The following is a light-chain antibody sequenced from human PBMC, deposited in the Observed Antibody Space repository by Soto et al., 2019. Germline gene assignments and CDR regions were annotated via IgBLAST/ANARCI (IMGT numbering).Light chain of an antibody. Sequence: EIVMTQSPATLSVSPGERATLSCRASQSVSSKLAWYQQKPGQAPRLLIYGASTRATGIPARFSGSGSGPEFTLTISSLQSEDFAVYYCQQYNNWPVAFGQGTKVEIK. CDR2: GAS. V-gene: IGKV3-15*01. CDR1: QSVSSK. CDR3: QQYNNWPVA. J-gene: IGKJ1*01.